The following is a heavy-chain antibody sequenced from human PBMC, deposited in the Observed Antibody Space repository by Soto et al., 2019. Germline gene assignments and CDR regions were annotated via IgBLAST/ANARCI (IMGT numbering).Heavy chain of an antibody. V-gene: IGHV4-59*01. J-gene: IGHJ4*02. CDR3: ARTQMATLYFDY. D-gene: IGHD5-12*01. CDR1: GGSISGYY. CDR2: IYHSGTI. Sequence: LSLTCTVSGGSISGYYWSWMRQPPGQGLEWIGYIYHSGTIRYNPSLESRVTISVDTSRNQFSLKLASVTAADTAVYYCARTQMATLYFDYWGQGTLVTVSS.